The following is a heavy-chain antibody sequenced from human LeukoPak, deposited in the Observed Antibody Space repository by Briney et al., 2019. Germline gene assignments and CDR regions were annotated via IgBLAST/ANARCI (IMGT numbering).Heavy chain of an antibody. J-gene: IGHJ4*02. D-gene: IGHD3-3*01. CDR3: ARHVRLLEWLSSYYFDY. CDR2: IYYSGST. V-gene: IGHV4-39*01. CDR1: GGSISSSSYY. Sequence: EPSETLSLTCTVSGGSISSSSYYWGWIRQPPGEGLEWIGSIYYSGSTYYNPSLKSRVTISVDTSKSQFSLRLTSVTAADTAVYYCARHVRLLEWLSSYYFDYWGQGTLVTVSS.